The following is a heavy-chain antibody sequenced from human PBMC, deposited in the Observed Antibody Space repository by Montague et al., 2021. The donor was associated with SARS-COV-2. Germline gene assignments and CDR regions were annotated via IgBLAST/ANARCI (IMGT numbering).Heavy chain of an antibody. D-gene: IGHD5-12*01. J-gene: IGHJ4*02. CDR3: ARTRGYDPLFDF. CDR2: VYYSGSN. V-gene: IGHV4-59*01. Sequence: SETLSLTCTVSGASISSNFWSWILQPPGKGLEWIGYVYYSGSNNXXPSLQSRVTISVDTSKKQFSLQLSAATAADTAVYYCARTRGYDPLFDFWCQGTLVTVSS. CDR1: GASISSNF.